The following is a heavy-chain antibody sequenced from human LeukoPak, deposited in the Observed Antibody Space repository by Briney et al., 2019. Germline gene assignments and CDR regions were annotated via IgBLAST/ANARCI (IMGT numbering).Heavy chain of an antibody. V-gene: IGHV3-13*01. J-gene: IGHJ5*02. D-gene: IGHD3-10*01. CDR2: IGTAGDT. CDR1: GFTFSSYD. CDR3: ARGSTYYYGSGSYDWFDP. Sequence: GGSLRLSCAASGFTFSSYDMHWVRQATGKGLEWVSAIGTAGDTYYPGSVKGRFTISRENAKNSLYLQMNSLRAGDTAAYYCARGSTYYYGSGSYDWFDPWGQGTLVTVSS.